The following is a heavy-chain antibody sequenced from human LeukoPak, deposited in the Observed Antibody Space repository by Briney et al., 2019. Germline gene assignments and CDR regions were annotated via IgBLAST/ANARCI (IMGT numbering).Heavy chain of an antibody. CDR3: ARERLPRGYYYGMDV. J-gene: IGHJ6*02. Sequence: SETLSLTCTVSGGSISSGGYYWSWIRQHPGKGLEWIGYIYYSGSTYYNPSLKSRVTISVDTSKNQFSLKLSSVTAADTAVYYCARERLPRGYYYGMDVWGQGTTVTVSS. CDR1: GGSISSGGYY. D-gene: IGHD4-17*01. CDR2: IYYSGST. V-gene: IGHV4-31*03.